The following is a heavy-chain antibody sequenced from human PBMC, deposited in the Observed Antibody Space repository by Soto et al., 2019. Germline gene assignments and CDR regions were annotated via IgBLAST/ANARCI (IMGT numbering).Heavy chain of an antibody. Sequence: PSETLSLTCTVSGGSIGRFHWSWIRQPPGKGLEWVGYIYYSGSTDYNPSLTGRVTISVDTSRKQISLNLSSVTAADTAVYYCARSLPGSDNPTFSSWFDPWGQGTLVTVSS. CDR3: ARSLPGSDNPTFSSWFDP. CDR2: IYYSGST. CDR1: GGSIGRFH. V-gene: IGHV4-59*12. D-gene: IGHD3-3*02. J-gene: IGHJ5*02.